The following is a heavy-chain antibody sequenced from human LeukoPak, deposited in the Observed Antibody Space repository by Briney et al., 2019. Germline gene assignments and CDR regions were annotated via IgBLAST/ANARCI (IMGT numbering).Heavy chain of an antibody. CDR1: GFTFSSYS. J-gene: IGHJ4*02. CDR2: ISSSSSYI. Sequence: PGGSLRLSCAASGFTFSSYSMNWVRQAPGKGLEWVSSISSSSSYIYYAHSVKGRFTISRDNAKNSLYLQTNSLSAEDTAVYYCARVADMVRGVIHYYFDYWGQGTLVTVSS. D-gene: IGHD3-10*01. CDR3: ARVADMVRGVIHYYFDY. V-gene: IGHV3-21*01.